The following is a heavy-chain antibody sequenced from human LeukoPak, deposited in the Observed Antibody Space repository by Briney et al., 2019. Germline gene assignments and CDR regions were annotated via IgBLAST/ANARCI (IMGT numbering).Heavy chain of an antibody. Sequence: GASVKVSCKASGYTFTSYGISWVRQAPGQGLEWMGWIIAYNGNTNYAQKLQGRVTMTTDTSTSTAYMELRSLRSDDTAVYYCARVAENLDYYDSSGYPYYFDYWGQGTLVTVSS. CDR1: GYTFTSYG. D-gene: IGHD3-22*01. J-gene: IGHJ4*02. CDR3: ARVAENLDYYDSSGYPYYFDY. CDR2: IIAYNGNT. V-gene: IGHV1-18*01.